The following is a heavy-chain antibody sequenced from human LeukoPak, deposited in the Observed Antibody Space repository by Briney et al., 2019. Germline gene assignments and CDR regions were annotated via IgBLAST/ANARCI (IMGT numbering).Heavy chain of an antibody. D-gene: IGHD1-26*01. V-gene: IGHV3-23*01. Sequence: GGSLRLSCAASGFTFSSYAMSWVRQAPGKGLEWVSAISGSGGSTYYADSVKGRFTISRDNSKNTLYLQMNSLRVEDTAVYYCARDPYSGSYGDYYYYYMDVWGKGTTVTISS. CDR1: GFTFSSYA. CDR3: ARDPYSGSYGDYYYYYMDV. CDR2: ISGSGGST. J-gene: IGHJ6*03.